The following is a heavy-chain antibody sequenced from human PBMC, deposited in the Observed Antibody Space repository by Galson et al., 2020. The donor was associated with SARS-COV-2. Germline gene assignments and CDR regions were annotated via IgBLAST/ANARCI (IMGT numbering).Heavy chain of an antibody. V-gene: IGHV6-1*01. Sequence: SQTLSLTCAISGDSVSSNSAAWNWIRQSPSRGLEWLGRTYYRSKWYNDYAVSVKSRITINPDTSKNQFSLQLNSVTPEDTAVYYCARDLLGYCSGGSCYSDYYYYYGMDVWGQGTTVTVSS. J-gene: IGHJ6*02. CDR1: GDSVSSNSAA. CDR2: TYYRSKWYN. D-gene: IGHD2-15*01. CDR3: ARDLLGYCSGGSCYSDYYYYYGMDV.